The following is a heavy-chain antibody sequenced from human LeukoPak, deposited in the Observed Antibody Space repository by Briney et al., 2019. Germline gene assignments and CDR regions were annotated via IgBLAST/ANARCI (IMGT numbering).Heavy chain of an antibody. V-gene: IGHV4-34*01. CDR3: ARTYYYDSSGSQTFDY. CDR1: GGSFSGYY. CDR2: INHSGST. J-gene: IGHJ4*02. Sequence: SETLSLTCAVYGGSFSGYYWSWIRQPPGKGLEWIGEINHSGSTNYNPSLKSRVTISVDTSKNQFSLKLSSVAAADTAVYYCARTYYYDSSGSQTFDYWGQGTLVTVSS. D-gene: IGHD3-22*01.